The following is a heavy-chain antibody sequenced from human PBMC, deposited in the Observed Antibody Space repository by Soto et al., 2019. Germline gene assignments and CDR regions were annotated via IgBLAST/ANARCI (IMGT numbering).Heavy chain of an antibody. V-gene: IGHV3-23*01. CDR3: ASPPPRSTVTSYFDY. Sequence: EVQLLESGGGLVQPGGSLRLSCAASGFTFSSYAMSWVRQAPGKGLEWVSAISGSGGSTYYADSVKGRFTISRDNSKNTLYLPMNSLRAEDTAGYYCASPPPRSTVTSYFDYWGQGTLVTVSS. CDR1: GFTFSSYA. J-gene: IGHJ4*02. D-gene: IGHD4-17*01. CDR2: ISGSGGST.